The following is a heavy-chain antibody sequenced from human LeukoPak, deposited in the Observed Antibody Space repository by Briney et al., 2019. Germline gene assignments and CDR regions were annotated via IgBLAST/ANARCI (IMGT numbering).Heavy chain of an antibody. CDR2: IWYDGSNK. J-gene: IGHJ4*02. D-gene: IGHD3-10*01. CDR1: GFTFSSCG. Sequence: GGSLRLSCAASGFTFSSCGMHWVRQAPGKGLEWVAVIWYDGSNKYYADSVKGRFTISRDNSKNTLYLQMNSLRVEDTAVYYCARDRYYGSGSYYGFPPHFDYWGQGTLVTVSS. CDR3: ARDRYYGSGSYYGFPPHFDY. V-gene: IGHV3-33*01.